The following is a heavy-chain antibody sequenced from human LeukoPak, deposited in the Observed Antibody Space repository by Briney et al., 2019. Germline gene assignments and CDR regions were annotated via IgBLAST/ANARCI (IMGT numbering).Heavy chain of an antibody. D-gene: IGHD3-22*01. CDR2: IYNPGST. CDR3: AKGSGYYPEYFQH. J-gene: IGHJ1*01. Sequence: PGGSLRLSCAASGFAVSSSNYMIWVRQAPGKGLEWVSVIYNPGSTFYADPVKGRFTISRDNSKNTLYLQMNSLRAEDTAVYYCAKGSGYYPEYFQHWGQGTLVTVSS. V-gene: IGHV3-53*01. CDR1: GFAVSSSNY.